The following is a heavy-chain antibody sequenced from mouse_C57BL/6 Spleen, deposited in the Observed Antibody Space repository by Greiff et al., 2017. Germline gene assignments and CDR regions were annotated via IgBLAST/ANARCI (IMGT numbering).Heavy chain of an antibody. CDR2: IYPSDSET. CDR1: GYTFTSYW. CDR3: ARPYDYGYFDY. V-gene: IGHV1-61*01. D-gene: IGHD2-4*01. J-gene: IGHJ2*01. Sequence: QVQLKQPGAELVRPGSSVKLSCKASGYTFTSYWMDWVKQRPGQGLEWIGNIYPSDSETHYNQKFKDKATLTVDKSSSTAYMQLSSLTSEDSAVYYCARPYDYGYFDYWGQGTTLTVSS.